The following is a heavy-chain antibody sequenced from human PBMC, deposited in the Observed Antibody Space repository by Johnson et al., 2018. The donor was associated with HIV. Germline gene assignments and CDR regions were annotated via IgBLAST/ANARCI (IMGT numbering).Heavy chain of an antibody. Sequence: QVQLVESGGGVVQPGRSLRLSCAASGFTFSSYAMHWVRQAPGKGLEWVAVISYDGSNKYYADSVKGRFTISRDNSKNTLYLQMNSLRAEDTAVYYCASTGYSSGWYWDAFDIWGQGTRVTVSS. J-gene: IGHJ3*02. D-gene: IGHD6-19*01. CDR1: GFTFSSYA. CDR3: ASTGYSSGWYWDAFDI. V-gene: IGHV3-30-3*01. CDR2: ISYDGSNK.